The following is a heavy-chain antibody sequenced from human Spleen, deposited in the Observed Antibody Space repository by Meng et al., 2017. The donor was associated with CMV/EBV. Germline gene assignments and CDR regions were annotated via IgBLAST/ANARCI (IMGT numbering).Heavy chain of an antibody. Sequence: GESLKISCAASGFTFDNYAMSWVRQAPGKGLEWVSAISGSGGNTYYADSVKGRFTISRDNSKNTLYLQMNSLRAEDTAVYFCAKGKCDSTICYGGRWFDSWGQGILVTVSS. CDR3: AKGKCDSTICYGGRWFDS. CDR2: ISGSGGNT. V-gene: IGHV3-23*01. D-gene: IGHD6-13*01. J-gene: IGHJ5*01. CDR1: GFTFDNYA.